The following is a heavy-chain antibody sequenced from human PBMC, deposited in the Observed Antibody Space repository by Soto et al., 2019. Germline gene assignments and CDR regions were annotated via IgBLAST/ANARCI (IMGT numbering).Heavy chain of an antibody. V-gene: IGHV4-31*03. D-gene: IGHD5-18*01. Sequence: QVQLQESGPGLVRPSQTLSVTCTVSGGSISSGSYFWTWIRQHPGKGLEWMGYTHYSGSTFYNPSLTSRLTISADTSTNQVSPTLKSVTAADTAVYYCARVDTSMVNYFDYWGQGILVAVSS. CDR3: ARVDTSMVNYFDY. J-gene: IGHJ4*02. CDR2: THYSGST. CDR1: GGSISSGSYF.